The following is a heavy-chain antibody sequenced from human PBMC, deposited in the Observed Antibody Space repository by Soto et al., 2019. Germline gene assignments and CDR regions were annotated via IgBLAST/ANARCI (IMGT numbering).Heavy chain of an antibody. Sequence: SETLSLTCTVSGGSISNGDYYWSWIRQRPGKGLEWIGYIHYSGSTYYSPSLKSRATISADTSKNQLSLQVTSVSAAHTAVYYCAGDGGSDRPPDTWGQGTLVTVSS. CDR2: IHYSGST. D-gene: IGHD3-16*01. CDR1: GGSISNGDYY. V-gene: IGHV4-31*03. J-gene: IGHJ5*02. CDR3: AGDGGSDRPPDT.